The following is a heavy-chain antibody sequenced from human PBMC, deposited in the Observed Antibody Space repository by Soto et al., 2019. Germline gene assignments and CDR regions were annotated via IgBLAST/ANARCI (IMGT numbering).Heavy chain of an antibody. CDR3: ARDPTLFVELGEYGMDV. J-gene: IGHJ6*02. Sequence: ASVKVSCKASGYTFTSYGISWVRQAPGQGLEWMGWISAYNGNTNYAQKLQGRVTMTTDTSTSTAYMELRSLRSDDTAVYYCARDPTLFVELGEYGMDVWGQGTTVTVSS. CDR2: ISAYNGNT. D-gene: IGHD2-21*01. V-gene: IGHV1-18*01. CDR1: GYTFTSYG.